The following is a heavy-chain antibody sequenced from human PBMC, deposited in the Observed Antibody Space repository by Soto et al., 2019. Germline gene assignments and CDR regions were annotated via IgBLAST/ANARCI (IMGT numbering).Heavy chain of an antibody. D-gene: IGHD5-18*01. CDR2: INHSGST. CDR1: GGSFSGYY. CDR3: ARDQWIQKAKEFDY. V-gene: IGHV4-34*01. Sequence: SETLSLTCAVYGGSFSGYYWSWIRQPPGKGLEWIGEINHSGSTNYNPSLKSRVTISVDTSKNQFSLKLSSVTAADTAVYYCARDQWIQKAKEFDYWGQGTLVTVSS. J-gene: IGHJ4*02.